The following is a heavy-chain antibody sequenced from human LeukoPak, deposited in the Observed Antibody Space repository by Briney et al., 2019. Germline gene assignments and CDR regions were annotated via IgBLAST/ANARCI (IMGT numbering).Heavy chain of an antibody. CDR3: ARDRRGYSYGYDH. V-gene: IGHV3-66*01. CDR1: EFSIGSNY. J-gene: IGHJ4*02. Sequence: GGSLRLSCAASEFSIGSNYMTWVRQAPGKGLEWVSLIYSGGSTYYADSVKGRFTISRDNSKNTLYLQMNSLRAEDTAVYYCARDRRGYSYGYDHWGQGTLVTVSS. CDR2: IYSGGST. D-gene: IGHD5-18*01.